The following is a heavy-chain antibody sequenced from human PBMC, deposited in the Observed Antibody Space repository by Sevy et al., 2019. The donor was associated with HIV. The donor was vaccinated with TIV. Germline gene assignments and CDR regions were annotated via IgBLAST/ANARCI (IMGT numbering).Heavy chain of an antibody. CDR2: IHYRGST. CDR1: GGSISSGGYY. D-gene: IGHD3-22*01. J-gene: IGHJ3*02. Sequence: SETLSLTCTVSGGSISSGGYYWSWIRQHPGKDLEWVGYIHYRGSTDYNPSLKSRVTISADTSKNQFSLKLYSVTAADTALYYCARDSPYYFDNNSNPRGAFDIWGQGIMVTVSS. CDR3: ARDSPYYFDNNSNPRGAFDI. V-gene: IGHV4-31*03.